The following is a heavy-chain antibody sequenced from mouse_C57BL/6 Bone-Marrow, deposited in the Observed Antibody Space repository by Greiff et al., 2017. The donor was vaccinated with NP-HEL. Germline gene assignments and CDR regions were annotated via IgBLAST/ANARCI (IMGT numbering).Heavy chain of an antibody. CDR1: GYTFTSYW. CDR3: ERGLGYDYDVDY. CDR2: INPSSGNT. V-gene: IGHV1-7*01. D-gene: IGHD2-4*01. Sequence: VKLQESGAELAQPGASVKLSCKASGYTFTSYWMHWVKQRPGQGLEWIGYINPSSGNTKYNQTFKGKATLTADKSSSTPYMQLRSLTYTDTAVYDCERGLGYDYDVDYWGQGTTLTVSS. J-gene: IGHJ2*01.